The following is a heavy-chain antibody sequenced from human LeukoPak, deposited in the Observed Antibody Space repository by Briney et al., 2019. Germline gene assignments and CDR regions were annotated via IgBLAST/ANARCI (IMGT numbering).Heavy chain of an antibody. CDR3: ARDPPYYYDSSGS. V-gene: IGHV3-7*01. Sequence: GGSLRLSCAASGFTFSSYWMSWVRQAPGKGLEWVANIKQDGSEKYYVDSVKGRFAISRDNAKNSLYLQMNSLRAEDTAVYYCARDPPYYYDSSGSWGQGTLVTVSS. J-gene: IGHJ5*02. CDR2: IKQDGSEK. D-gene: IGHD3-22*01. CDR1: GFTFSSYW.